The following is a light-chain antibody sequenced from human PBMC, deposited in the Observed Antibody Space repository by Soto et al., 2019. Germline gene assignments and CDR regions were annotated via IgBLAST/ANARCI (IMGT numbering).Light chain of an antibody. J-gene: IGLJ2*01. CDR3: SSYAGSNNLV. V-gene: IGLV2-8*01. Sequence: ALTQPPSASGSPGQSVTISCTGTSSDVGGYNYVSWYQQHPGKAPKLMIYEVSKRPSGVPDRFSGSKSGNTASLTVSGLQAEDEADYYCSSYAGSNNLVFGGGTKLTV. CDR1: SSDVGGYNY. CDR2: EVS.